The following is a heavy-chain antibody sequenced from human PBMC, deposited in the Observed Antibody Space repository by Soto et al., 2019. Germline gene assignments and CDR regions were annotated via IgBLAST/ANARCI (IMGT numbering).Heavy chain of an antibody. V-gene: IGHV3-11*05. Sequence: QVHLVESGGGLVKSGGSLRLSCAASGFTFSDYYMSWIRQAPGKGLESVAYISTSSSYTNYADSVKGRFTISRDNVKNSLYLQMNSLRAEDTAMYYCARDLSSGPDYWGQGTLVTVSS. CDR1: GFTFSDYY. J-gene: IGHJ4*02. D-gene: IGHD6-19*01. CDR3: ARDLSSGPDY. CDR2: ISTSSSYT.